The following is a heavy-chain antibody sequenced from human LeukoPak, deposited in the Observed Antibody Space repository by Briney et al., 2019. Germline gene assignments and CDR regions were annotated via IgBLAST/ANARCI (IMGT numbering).Heavy chain of an antibody. V-gene: IGHV4-4*07. CDR2: IYSSGST. J-gene: IGHJ5*02. CDR1: GTSMDYFY. Sequence: SETLSLTCSVSGTSMDYFYLAWLRQAAGKGLEWIGRIYSSGSTNYSPSLKSRVAMSVDTSKSQFYLRLTSVTAADTAFYYCARITATTEGPFDPWGQGILVTVSS. D-gene: IGHD4-17*01. CDR3: ARITATTEGPFDP.